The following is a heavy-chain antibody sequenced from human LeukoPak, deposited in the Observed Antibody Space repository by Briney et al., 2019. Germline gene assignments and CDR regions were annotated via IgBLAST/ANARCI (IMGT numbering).Heavy chain of an antibody. CDR1: GFTFSDYS. J-gene: IGHJ4*02. Sequence: KSGGSLRLSCEVSGFTFSDYSMKWARQAPGKGLEWVSYIAARSNYIDYADSVKGRFTISRDNARDTVYLQMSSLRAEDTAVYYCATDLGSSRPNFWGQGILVTVSS. CDR2: IAARSNYI. D-gene: IGHD6-13*01. V-gene: IGHV3-21*01. CDR3: ATDLGSSRPNF.